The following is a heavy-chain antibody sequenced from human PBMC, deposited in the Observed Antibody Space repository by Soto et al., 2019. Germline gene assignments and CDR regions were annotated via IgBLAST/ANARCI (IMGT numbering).Heavy chain of an antibody. CDR2: SHQSGNT. Sequence: QVQLQESGPGLVKPSGTLSLTCAVSGVSISSHDWWTWVRQPPGKGLEWIGESHQSGNTNYNSSLESRVTISVDKSKNQFSLKLTSVTVADTAVYYGATRDSSRFSWGQGTLVTVSS. CDR1: GVSISSHDW. V-gene: IGHV4-4*02. D-gene: IGHD6-13*01. CDR3: ATRDSSRFS. J-gene: IGHJ5*02.